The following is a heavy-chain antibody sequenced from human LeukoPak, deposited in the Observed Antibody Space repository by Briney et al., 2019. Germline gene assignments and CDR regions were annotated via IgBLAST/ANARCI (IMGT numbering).Heavy chain of an antibody. CDR1: GGSISSSSYY. Sequence: SETLSLTCTVSGGSISSSSYYWGWIRQPPGKGLEWIGSIYYSGSTYYNPSLKSRVTISVDTSKNQFSLKLSSVTAADTAVYYCARENYYDSSGYLFDYWGQGTLVTVSS. CDR2: IYYSGST. J-gene: IGHJ4*02. D-gene: IGHD3-22*01. CDR3: ARENYYDSSGYLFDY. V-gene: IGHV4-39*02.